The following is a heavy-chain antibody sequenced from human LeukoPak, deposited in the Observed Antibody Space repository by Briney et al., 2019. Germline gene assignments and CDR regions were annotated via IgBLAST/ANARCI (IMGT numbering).Heavy chain of an antibody. Sequence: SETLSLTCTVSGGSISSYYWTWIRQSPGKGLEWIGHLYNSGSTNYNPSLRSRVTISVDTSKNQFFLKLSSVTAADTAVYYCARDGVYGDYIDDWGQGTLVTVSS. D-gene: IGHD4-17*01. CDR3: ARDGVYGDYIDD. CDR1: GGSISSYY. J-gene: IGHJ4*02. CDR2: LYNSGST. V-gene: IGHV4-59*12.